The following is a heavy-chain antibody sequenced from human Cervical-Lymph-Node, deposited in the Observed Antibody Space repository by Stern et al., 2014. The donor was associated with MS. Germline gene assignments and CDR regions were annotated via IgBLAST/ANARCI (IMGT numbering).Heavy chain of an antibody. J-gene: IGHJ4*02. V-gene: IGHV4-39*01. CDR2: ISHSGSS. CDR3: ASLNGSGSYPDY. D-gene: IGHD3-10*01. Sequence: QVQLQESGPGLVKPSETLSLTCTVSGGSTSNTNYYWGWIRQPPGKGLEWIASISHSGSSYSIPSLKGRLTISIDTSKNQFSLNFISVTAADTAVYYCASLNGSGSYPDYWGQGTLVIVSS. CDR1: GGSTSNTNYY.